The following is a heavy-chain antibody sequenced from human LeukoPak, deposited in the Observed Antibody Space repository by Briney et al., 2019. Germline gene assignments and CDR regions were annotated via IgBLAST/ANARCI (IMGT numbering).Heavy chain of an antibody. Sequence: VASVKVSCKTSGYTFTGYGMHWVRQAPGQSLEWMGWINGGNGNTKYSEKFQGRVTIIRDTSASTAYMELSSLRSEDTAVYYCARVPLHDDSGHYYPHWGQGTLVTVSS. J-gene: IGHJ1*01. CDR3: ARVPLHDDSGHYYPH. D-gene: IGHD3-22*01. V-gene: IGHV1-3*01. CDR2: INGGNGNT. CDR1: GYTFTGYG.